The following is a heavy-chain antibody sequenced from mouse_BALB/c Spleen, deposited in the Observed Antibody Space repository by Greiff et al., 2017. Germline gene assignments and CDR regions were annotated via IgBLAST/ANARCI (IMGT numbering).Heavy chain of an antibody. D-gene: IGHD2-3*01. CDR1: GFTFSSYA. CDR2: ISSGGST. J-gene: IGHJ3*01. CDR3: ARVGAYDGYYSAWFAY. V-gene: IGHV5-6-5*01. Sequence: EVKLVESGGGLVKPGGSLKLSCAASGFTFSSYAMYWVRQTPEKRLEWVASISSGGSTYYPDSVKGRFTISRDNARNILYLQMSSLRSEDTAMYYCARVGAYDGYYSAWFAYWGQGTLVTVSA.